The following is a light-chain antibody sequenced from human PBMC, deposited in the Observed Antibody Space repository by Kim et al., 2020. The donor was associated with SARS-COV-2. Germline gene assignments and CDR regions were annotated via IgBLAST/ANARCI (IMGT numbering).Light chain of an antibody. V-gene: IGKV4-1*01. CDR3: QQYYSSPYT. Sequence: RATINCKSSQSLLYSSNNKNYFAWYQQKPGQPPKLLIYWTSSRASGVPDRFSGSGSETDFSLTITSLQAEDVAVYYCQQYYSSPYTFGKGTKLEI. CDR1: QSLLYSSNNKNY. CDR2: WTS. J-gene: IGKJ2*01.